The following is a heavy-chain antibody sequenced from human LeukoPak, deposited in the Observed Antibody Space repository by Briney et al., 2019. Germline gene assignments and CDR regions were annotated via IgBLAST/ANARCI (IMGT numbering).Heavy chain of an antibody. D-gene: IGHD1-26*01. J-gene: IGHJ4*02. CDR2: MYYSGST. Sequence: SETLSLTCSVSGGSISSSGYYWGWIRQAPGKGLEWIGSMYYSGSTSYNPSLRSRVTISVDTSKNQFSLKLGSVTAADTAVYYCARHRVGAGKYFDYWGQGTLVTAS. CDR3: ARHRVGAGKYFDY. V-gene: IGHV4-39*01. CDR1: GGSISSSGYY.